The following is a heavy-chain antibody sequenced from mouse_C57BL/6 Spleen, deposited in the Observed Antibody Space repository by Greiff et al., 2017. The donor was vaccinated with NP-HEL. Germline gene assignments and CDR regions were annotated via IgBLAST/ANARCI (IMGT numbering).Heavy chain of an antibody. V-gene: IGHV1-53*01. J-gene: IGHJ3*01. CDR2: INPSNGGT. CDR1: GYTFTSYW. CDR3: AEERGIYYDYDGWFAY. D-gene: IGHD2-4*01. Sequence: QVQLQQPGTELVKPGASVKLSCKASGYTFTSYWMHWVKQRPGQGLEWIGNINPSNGGTNYNEKFKSKATLTVDKSSSTAYMQLSSLTSEDSAVYYCAEERGIYYDYDGWFAYWGQGTLVTVSA.